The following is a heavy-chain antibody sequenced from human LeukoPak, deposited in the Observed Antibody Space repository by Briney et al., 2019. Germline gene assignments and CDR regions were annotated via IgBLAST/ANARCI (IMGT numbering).Heavy chain of an antibody. CDR1: GGSISSGGYY. CDR2: ICYSGSA. D-gene: IGHD2-21*02. CDR3: ARCRLLGSWFDP. Sequence: PSETLSLTCTVSGGSISSGGYYWSWIRQHPGKGLEWIGYICYSGSAYYNPSLKSRVTISVETSKNQFSLKLRSVTAAAKAEYCCARCRLLGSWFDPWGQGTLVTVSS. V-gene: IGHV4-31*03. J-gene: IGHJ5*02.